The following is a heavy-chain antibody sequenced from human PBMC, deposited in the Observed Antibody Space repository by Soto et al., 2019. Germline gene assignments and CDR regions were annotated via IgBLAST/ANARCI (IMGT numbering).Heavy chain of an antibody. CDR3: STGRSTYGLDS. J-gene: IGHJ4*02. CDR2: IKSITDGGTT. CDR1: AFSFTNAW. Sequence: EVHLVESGGGLVKPGGSLRLSCVASAFSFTNAWMSWVRQAPGKGLEWVGRIKSITDGGTTDYAAHVKGRFTISRDDSNNTLYLQMNSLKTEDTAVYYCSTGRSTYGLDSWGQGTLVTVSS. V-gene: IGHV3-15*01. D-gene: IGHD5-18*01.